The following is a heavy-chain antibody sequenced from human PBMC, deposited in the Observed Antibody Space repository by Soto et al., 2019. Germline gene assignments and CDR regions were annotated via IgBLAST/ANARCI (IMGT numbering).Heavy chain of an antibody. D-gene: IGHD3-10*01. CDR3: GRDNWFGDLLGF. V-gene: IGHV3-21*01. CDR1: GFTFSSYS. CDR2: ISSSNSYI. J-gene: IGHJ4*02. Sequence: EVQLVESGGGLVKPGGSLRLSCAASGFTFSSYSMNWVRQAPGKGLEWVSSISSSNSYIYYVDSVKGRFTISRDNAKNSLYLQMNSLRAEDTAVYYCGRDNWFGDLLGFWGQGTLVTVSS.